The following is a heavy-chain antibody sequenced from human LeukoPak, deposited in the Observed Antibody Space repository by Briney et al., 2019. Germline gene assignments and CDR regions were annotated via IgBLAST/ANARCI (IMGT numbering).Heavy chain of an antibody. Sequence: SVKVSCKVSGHTLSGLAMHWVRQATGKGLEWMGGSVPEDGETIYAQKFKGRVTMTEDTATGTAYMELRSLRSEDTAVYYCAYRPPGDESFDIWGQGTLVTVSS. CDR1: GHTLSGLA. J-gene: IGHJ3*02. D-gene: IGHD3-16*01. V-gene: IGHV1-24*01. CDR3: AYRPPGDESFDI. CDR2: SVPEDGET.